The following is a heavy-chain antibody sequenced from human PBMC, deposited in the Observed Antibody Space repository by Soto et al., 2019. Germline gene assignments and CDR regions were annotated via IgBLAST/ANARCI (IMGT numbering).Heavy chain of an antibody. D-gene: IGHD4-17*01. CDR1: GGSISSSSYY. CDR2: IYYSGST. CDR3: ARQVRAWIDYGGPGDYFDY. V-gene: IGHV4-39*01. Sequence: SETLSLTCTVSGGSISSSSYYWGWIRQPPGKGLEWIGSIYYSGSTYYNPSLKSRVTISVDSSKNQFSLKLSSVTAADTAVYYCARQVRAWIDYGGPGDYFDYWGQGTLVTVSS. J-gene: IGHJ4*02.